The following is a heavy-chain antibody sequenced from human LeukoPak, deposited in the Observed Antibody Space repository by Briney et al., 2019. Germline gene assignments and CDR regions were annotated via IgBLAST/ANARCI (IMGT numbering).Heavy chain of an antibody. V-gene: IGHV3-23*01. CDR1: GFTFSSYA. D-gene: IGHD3-16*01. Sequence: GGSLRLSCEASGFTFSSYAMSWVRQAPGKGLEWVSGIIDSGDITYYANSVKGRFTISRDNSKNTLYLQVNSLRAEDTAVYYCAELGGQEVYNYYVGVWGKGTTVAVSS. J-gene: IGHJ6*03. CDR2: IIDSGDIT. CDR3: AELGGQEVYNYYVGV.